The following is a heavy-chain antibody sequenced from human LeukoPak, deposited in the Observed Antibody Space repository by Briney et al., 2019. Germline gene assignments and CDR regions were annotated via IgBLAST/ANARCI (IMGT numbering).Heavy chain of an antibody. J-gene: IGHJ4*02. V-gene: IGHV3-9*01. Sequence: GGSLRLSCVASGFTFDDYAMHWVRQAPGKGLEWVSGITWHSENMDYADSVKGRFSISRDNAKNTLYLQMNSLRVEDTAVYYCARGRPHGNDYWGQGTLVTVSS. D-gene: IGHD4-23*01. CDR2: ITWHSENM. CDR3: ARGRPHGNDY. CDR1: GFTFDDYA.